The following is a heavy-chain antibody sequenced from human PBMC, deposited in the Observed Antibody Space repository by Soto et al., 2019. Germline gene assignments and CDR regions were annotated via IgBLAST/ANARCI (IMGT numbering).Heavy chain of an antibody. J-gene: IGHJ5*02. CDR3: ARGKLYCTNGVCYNNWFDP. D-gene: IGHD2-8*01. V-gene: IGHV4-34*01. Sequence: SETLSLTCAVYGGSFSGYYWSWIRQPPGKGLEWIGEINHSGSTNYNPSLKSRVTISVDTSKNQFSLKLSSVTAADTAVYYCARGKLYCTNGVCYNNWFDPWGQGTLVTVSS. CDR1: GGSFSGYY. CDR2: INHSGST.